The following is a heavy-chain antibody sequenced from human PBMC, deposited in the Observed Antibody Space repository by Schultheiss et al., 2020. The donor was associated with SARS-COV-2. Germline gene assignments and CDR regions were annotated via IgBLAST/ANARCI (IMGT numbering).Heavy chain of an antibody. J-gene: IGHJ4*02. CDR3: AILESHYFDY. CDR1: GGSISSGGYY. V-gene: IGHV4-30-2*01. D-gene: IGHD1-1*01. CDR2: INHSGST. Sequence: SQTLSLTCAVSGGSISSGGYYWSWIRQPPGKGLEWIGEINHSGSTNYNPSLKSRVTISVDTSKNQFSLKLSSVTAADTAVYYCAILESHYFDYWGQGTLVTVSS.